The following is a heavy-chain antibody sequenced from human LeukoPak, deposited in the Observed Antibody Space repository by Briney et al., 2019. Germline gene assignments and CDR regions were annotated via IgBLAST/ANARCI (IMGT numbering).Heavy chain of an antibody. V-gene: IGHV4-39*07. CDR1: GGSISSSSYY. Sequence: SETLSLTCTVSGGSISSSSYYWGWVRQPPGKGLEWIGSIYYSGSTYYNPSLKSRVTISVDTSKNQFSLKLSSVTAADTAVYYCARGDWTGWFDPWGQGTLVTVSS. D-gene: IGHD3/OR15-3a*01. J-gene: IGHJ5*02. CDR2: IYYSGST. CDR3: ARGDWTGWFDP.